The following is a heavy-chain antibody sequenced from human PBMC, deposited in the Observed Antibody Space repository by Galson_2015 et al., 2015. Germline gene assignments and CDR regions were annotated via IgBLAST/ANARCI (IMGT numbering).Heavy chain of an antibody. CDR1: GGSFTTYS. V-gene: IGHV1-69*06. Sequence: SVKVSCKASGGSFTTYSISWVRQVPGQGLEWVGGITPIFGTVNYAQKFQGRVTITADKSTTTAYMEMSRLASEDTAMYFCARASQDCSRAPCPYTYWGRGTRVTVSS. D-gene: IGHD2-2*01. CDR2: ITPIFGTV. J-gene: IGHJ4*02. CDR3: ARASQDCSRAPCPYTY.